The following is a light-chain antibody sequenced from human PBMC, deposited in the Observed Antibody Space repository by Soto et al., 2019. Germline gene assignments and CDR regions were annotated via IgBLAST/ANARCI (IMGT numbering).Light chain of an antibody. Sequence: PGESATLSCTASQSVRSTSLAGYQQKPGQAPRLLMFGASGRATGTPPRFSGRGSGTDFTLTISRLEPEDFAVYYCQQYGTSPLTFGGGTKV. CDR3: QQYGTSPLT. V-gene: IGKV3-20*01. CDR1: QSVRSTS. CDR2: GAS. J-gene: IGKJ4*01.